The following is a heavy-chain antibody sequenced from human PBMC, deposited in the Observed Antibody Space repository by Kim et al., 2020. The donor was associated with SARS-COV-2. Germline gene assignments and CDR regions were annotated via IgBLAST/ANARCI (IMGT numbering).Heavy chain of an antibody. CDR2: INHSGST. CDR1: GGSFSGYY. J-gene: IGHJ4*02. Sequence: SENLSLTCAVYGGSFSGYYWSWIRQPPGKGLEWIGEINHSGSTNYNPSLKSRVTISVDTSKNQFSLKLSSVTAADTAVYYCARGTWQDYWGQGTLVTVSS. CDR3: ARGTWQDY. V-gene: IGHV4-34*01.